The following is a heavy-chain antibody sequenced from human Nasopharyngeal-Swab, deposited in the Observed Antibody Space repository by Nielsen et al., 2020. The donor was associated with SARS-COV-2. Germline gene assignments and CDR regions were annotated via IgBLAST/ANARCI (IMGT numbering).Heavy chain of an antibody. CDR3: ARDSSSSWLDAFDI. D-gene: IGHD6-13*01. J-gene: IGHJ3*02. CDR2: INHSGST. Sequence: SETLSPTCAVYGGSFSGSSWGWIRQPPGKGPEWIAEINHSGSTNYNPSLKSRVTLSVDTSMNQVSLKLSSVTAADTAVYYCARDSSSSWLDAFDIWGQGTMVTVSS. CDR1: GGSFSGSS. V-gene: IGHV4-34*01.